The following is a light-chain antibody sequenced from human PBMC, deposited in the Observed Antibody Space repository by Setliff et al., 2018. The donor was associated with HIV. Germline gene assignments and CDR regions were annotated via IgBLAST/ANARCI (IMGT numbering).Light chain of an antibody. CDR1: SSDVGGYNY. Sequence: QSALAQPASVSGSPGQSITISCTGTSSDVGGYNYVSWYQQHPGKAPKLMIYEVSNRPSGVSNRFSGSKSGNTASLTISGLQAEDEADYYCSSYTTDSGVFGTGTKGTVL. CDR2: EVS. J-gene: IGLJ1*01. CDR3: SSYTTDSGV. V-gene: IGLV2-14*01.